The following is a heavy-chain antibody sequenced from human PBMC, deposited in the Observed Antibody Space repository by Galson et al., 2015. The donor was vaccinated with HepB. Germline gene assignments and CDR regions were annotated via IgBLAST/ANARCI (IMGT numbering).Heavy chain of an antibody. D-gene: IGHD3-22*01. Sequence: SLRLSCAASGFTFGDYAMSWFRQAPGKGLEWVGFIRSKAYGGTTEYAASVKGRFTISRDDPKSIAYLQMNSLKTEDTAVYYCSRYYYDSSGQADYWGQGTLVTVSS. J-gene: IGHJ4*02. CDR1: GFTFGDYA. CDR2: IRSKAYGGTT. CDR3: SRYYYDSSGQADY. V-gene: IGHV3-49*03.